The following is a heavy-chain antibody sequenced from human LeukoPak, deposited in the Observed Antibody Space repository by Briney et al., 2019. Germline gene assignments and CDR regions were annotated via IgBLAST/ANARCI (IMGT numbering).Heavy chain of an antibody. V-gene: IGHV1-18*01. Sequence: GASVKVSCKASGYTFTSYGISWVRQSPGQGLEWMGGIIPIFGTANYAQKLQGRVTMTTDTSTSTAYMELRSLRSDDTAVYYCASPDYWGQGTLVTVSS. CDR1: GYTFTSYG. CDR2: IIPIFGTA. CDR3: ASPDY. J-gene: IGHJ4*02.